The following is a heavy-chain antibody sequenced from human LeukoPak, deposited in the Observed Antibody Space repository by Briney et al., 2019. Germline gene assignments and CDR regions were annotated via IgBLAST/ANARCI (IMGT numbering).Heavy chain of an antibody. CDR3: AKYPHYYGSGSYSPFDY. J-gene: IGHJ4*02. Sequence: PGGSPRLSCAASGFTFSSYAMSWVRQAPGKGLEWVSAISGSGGSTYYADSVKGRFTISRDNSKNTLYLQMNSLRAEDTAVYYCAKYPHYYGSGSYSPFDYLGQGTLVTVSS. CDR1: GFTFSSYA. CDR2: ISGSGGST. V-gene: IGHV3-23*01. D-gene: IGHD3-10*01.